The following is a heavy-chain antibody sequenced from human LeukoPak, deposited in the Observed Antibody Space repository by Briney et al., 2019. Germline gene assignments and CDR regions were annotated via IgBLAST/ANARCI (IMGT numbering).Heavy chain of an antibody. V-gene: IGHV3-9*01. CDR1: GFTFDDYA. Sequence: GRSLRLSCAASGFTFDDYAMHWVRQAPGKGLEWVSGISWNSGSIGYADSVKGRFTISRDNAKNSLYLQMNSLRAEDTALYYCATYWQLEMGAFDIWGQGTMVTVSS. CDR2: ISWNSGSI. D-gene: IGHD6-13*01. J-gene: IGHJ3*02. CDR3: ATYWQLEMGAFDI.